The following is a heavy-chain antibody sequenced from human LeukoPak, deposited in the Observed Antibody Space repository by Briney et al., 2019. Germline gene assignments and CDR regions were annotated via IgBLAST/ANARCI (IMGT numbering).Heavy chain of an antibody. V-gene: IGHV3-7*01. Sequence: GGSLRLSCAASGFTFSSYWMSWVRQAPGKGREGGANIKQEGSEKYYVDSAKGRCTIYSENAKNSLYLQMNSLRAEDTAVYYCARVRGSSYFDYWGQGTLVTVSS. J-gene: IGHJ4*02. CDR2: IKQEGSEK. D-gene: IGHD6-6*01. CDR1: GFTFSSYW. CDR3: ARVRGSSYFDY.